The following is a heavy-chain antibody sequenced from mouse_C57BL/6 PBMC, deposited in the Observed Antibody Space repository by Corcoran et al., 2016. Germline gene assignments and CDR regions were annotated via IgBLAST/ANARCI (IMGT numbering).Heavy chain of an antibody. CDR1: GYTFTDYY. CDR2: INPNNGGT. V-gene: IGHV1-26*01. D-gene: IGHD2-2*01. Sequence: EVQLQQSGPELVKPGASVKISCKASGYTFTDYYMNWVKQSHGKSLEWIGDINPNNGGTSYNQKFKGKATLTVDKSSSTAYMELRSLTSEDSAVYYCARFPYGYDDAYWGQGTLVTVSA. J-gene: IGHJ3*01. CDR3: ARFPYGYDDAY.